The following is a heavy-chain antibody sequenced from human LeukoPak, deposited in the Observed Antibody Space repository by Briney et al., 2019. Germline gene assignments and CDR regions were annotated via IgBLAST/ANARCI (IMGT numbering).Heavy chain of an antibody. CDR1: GFTVSSNY. CDR2: IYSGGST. CDR3: AKTRHKGDAFDI. Sequence: GGSLRLSCAASGFTVSSNYMSWVRQAPGKGLEWVSLIYSGGSTYYADSVKGRFTISRDNSKNTLYLQMNSLRAEDTAVYYCAKTRHKGDAFDIWGQGTMVTVSS. J-gene: IGHJ3*02. D-gene: IGHD2-21*01. V-gene: IGHV3-53*01.